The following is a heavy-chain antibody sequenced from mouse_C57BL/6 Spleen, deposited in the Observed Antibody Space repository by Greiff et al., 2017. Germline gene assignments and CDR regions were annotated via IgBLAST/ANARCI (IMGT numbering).Heavy chain of an antibody. Sequence: EVKLMESGGGLVKPGGSLKLSCAASGFTFSSYAMSWVRQTPEKRLEWVATISDGGSYTYYPDNVKGRFTISRDNAKNNLYLQMSHLKSEDTAMYYCASNWDGYWYFDVWGTGTTVTVSS. CDR2: ISDGGSYT. D-gene: IGHD4-1*01. V-gene: IGHV5-4*03. CDR1: GFTFSSYA. J-gene: IGHJ1*03. CDR3: ASNWDGYWYFDV.